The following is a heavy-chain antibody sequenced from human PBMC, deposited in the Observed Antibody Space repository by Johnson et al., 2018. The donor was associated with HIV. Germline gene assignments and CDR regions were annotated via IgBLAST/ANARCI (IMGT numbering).Heavy chain of an antibody. D-gene: IGHD3-16*01. CDR3: ARAYSYGAFDI. CDR2: ISSSGNTM. CDR1: GFTFSDYY. Sequence: QVQLVESGGGVVQPGGSLRLSCAASGFTFSDYYMSWIRQAPGKGLEWVSYISSSGNTMYYADSVKGRFTISRDNAKNSLYLQMNSLRAEDTAIYYCARAYSYGAFDIRGQGTMVTVSS. V-gene: IGHV3-11*04. J-gene: IGHJ3*02.